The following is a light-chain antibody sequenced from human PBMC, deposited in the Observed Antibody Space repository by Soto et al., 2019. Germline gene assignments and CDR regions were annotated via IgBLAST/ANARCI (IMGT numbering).Light chain of an antibody. V-gene: IGLV1-47*01. Sequence: QAVLTQPPSASGTPGQGVTISCSGSSSKIGSNYVYWYQQLPGTAPKLLIDRNNQRPSGVPDRFSGSKSGTSASLAISGLRSEDEADYYCAAWDDSLSGPHYVFGTGTKVTVL. CDR1: SSKIGSNY. J-gene: IGLJ1*01. CDR3: AAWDDSLSGPHYV. CDR2: RNN.